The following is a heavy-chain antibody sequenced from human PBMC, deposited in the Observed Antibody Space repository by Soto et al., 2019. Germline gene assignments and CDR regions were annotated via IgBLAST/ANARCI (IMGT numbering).Heavy chain of an antibody. CDR3: ARDSAGVGPPDCSSTSCYVWEHSGYTYGMDV. V-gene: IGHV3-30-3*01. CDR2: ISYDGSNK. J-gene: IGHJ6*02. D-gene: IGHD2-2*01. Sequence: GGSLRLSCAASGFTFSSYAMHWVRQAPGKGLEWVAVISYDGSNKYYADSVKGRFTISRDNSKNTLYLQMNSLGAEDTAVYYCARDSAGVGPPDCSSTSCYVWEHSGYTYGMDVWGQGTTVTVSS. CDR1: GFTFSSYA.